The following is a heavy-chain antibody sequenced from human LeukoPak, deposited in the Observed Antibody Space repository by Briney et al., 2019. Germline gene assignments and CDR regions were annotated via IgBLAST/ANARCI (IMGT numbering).Heavy chain of an antibody. Sequence: SETLSLTPDARRSSIGKRNWGNRGRQPPVKGLEWIGEIYHSGSTNYNPSLKSRVTISVDKSKNQFSLKLSSVTAADTAVYYCARGHRDYDILTGYYYNYWGQGTLVTVSS. D-gene: IGHD3-9*01. CDR3: ARGHRDYDILTGYYYNY. J-gene: IGHJ4*02. CDR1: RSSIGKRNW. CDR2: IYHSGST. V-gene: IGHV4-4*02.